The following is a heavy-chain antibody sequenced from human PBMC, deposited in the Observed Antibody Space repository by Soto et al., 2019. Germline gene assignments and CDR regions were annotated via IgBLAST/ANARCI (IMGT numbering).Heavy chain of an antibody. J-gene: IGHJ6*03. Sequence: QVQLVQSGAEVKKPGASVKVSCKASGYTFTSYDINWVRQATGQGLEWMGWMNPNSGNTGYAQKFQGRVTMTRNTSIITAYMEVSSLPSEDTAVYYCAGSNSYGSYYYYYYYMDVWGKGTTVTVSS. CDR2: MNPNSGNT. CDR3: AGSNSYGSYYYYYYYMDV. CDR1: GYTFTSYD. D-gene: IGHD3-10*01. V-gene: IGHV1-8*01.